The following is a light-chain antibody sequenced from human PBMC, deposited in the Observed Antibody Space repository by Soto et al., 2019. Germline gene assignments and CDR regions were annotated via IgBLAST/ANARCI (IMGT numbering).Light chain of an antibody. Sequence: DIQMTQSPSSLSASIGDRVTITCRASQSISNYLDWYQQKPGKAPDLLIYAASTLQTGVPSRFSSSGSATDFTLTISSLQPEDFATYYCQQSYSTLGRTFGQGTKVEIK. J-gene: IGKJ1*01. CDR3: QQSYSTLGRT. CDR2: AAS. V-gene: IGKV1-39*01. CDR1: QSISNY.